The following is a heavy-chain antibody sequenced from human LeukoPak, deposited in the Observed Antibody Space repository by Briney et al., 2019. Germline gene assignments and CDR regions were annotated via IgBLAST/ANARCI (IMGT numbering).Heavy chain of an antibody. CDR1: GFTFSTYA. J-gene: IGHJ4*02. CDR3: ARDRYVGGSWYEFPDY. V-gene: IGHV3-23*01. Sequence: GGSLRLSCAASGFTFSTYAMRWVRQAPGKGLEWVLAISASGGSTYYADSVKGRFTTSRDNSKNTLYLEMNSLRAEDTAVYYCARDRYVGGSWYEFPDYWGQGTLVTVSS. CDR2: ISASGGST. D-gene: IGHD6-13*01.